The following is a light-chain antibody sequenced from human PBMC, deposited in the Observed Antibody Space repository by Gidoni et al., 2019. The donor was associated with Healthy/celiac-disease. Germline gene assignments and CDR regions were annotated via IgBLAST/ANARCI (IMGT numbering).Light chain of an antibody. CDR1: KLGHKY. Sequence: SYELTQPPSVSVSPGQTANIPCSGDKLGHKYASWYQQKPGQSPVLVIYQDSKWPSGIPERFSGSNSGNTATLTISGTQAMDEADYYCQAWDSSTVVFGGGTKLTVL. V-gene: IGLV3-1*01. J-gene: IGLJ2*01. CDR2: QDS. CDR3: QAWDSSTVV.